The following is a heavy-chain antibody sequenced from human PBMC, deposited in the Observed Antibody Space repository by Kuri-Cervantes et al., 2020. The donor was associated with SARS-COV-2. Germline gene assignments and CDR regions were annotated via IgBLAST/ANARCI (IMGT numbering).Heavy chain of an antibody. CDR2: IYHSGST. V-gene: IGHV4-38-2*01. D-gene: IGHD2-2*01. J-gene: IGHJ3*02. CDR1: GYSISSGYY. CDR3: ARQDLLDCSSTSCSFDAFDI. Sequence: GSLRLSCAVSGYSISSGYYWGWIRQPPGKGLEWIGSIYHSGSTCYNPSLKSRVTISVDTSKNQFSLKLSSVTAADTAVYYCARQDLLDCSSTSCSFDAFDIWGQGTMVTVSS.